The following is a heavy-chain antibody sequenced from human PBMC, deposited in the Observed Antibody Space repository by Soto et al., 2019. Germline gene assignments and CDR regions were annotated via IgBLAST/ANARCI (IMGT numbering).Heavy chain of an antibody. Sequence: EVQLLESGGGLVQPGGSLRLSCAASGFTFSSYAMSWVRQAPGKGLEWVSAISGSGGSTYYADSVKGRFTISRDNSKNTLYLQMYSLRAEDTAVYYCAKPFVYDFWSGYTHWGQGTLVTVSS. V-gene: IGHV3-23*01. D-gene: IGHD3-3*01. CDR3: AKPFVYDFWSGYTH. J-gene: IGHJ4*02. CDR1: GFTFSSYA. CDR2: ISGSGGST.